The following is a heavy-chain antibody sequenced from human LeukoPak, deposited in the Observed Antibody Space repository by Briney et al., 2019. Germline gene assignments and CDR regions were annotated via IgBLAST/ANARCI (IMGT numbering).Heavy chain of an antibody. Sequence: SVKVSCKASGGTFSSYAISWVRQAPGQGLEWMGGIIPIFGTANYAQKFQGSVTITTDESTSTAYMELSSLRSEDTAVYYCARGDLEWFSSWFDPWGQGTLVTVSS. CDR2: IIPIFGTA. V-gene: IGHV1-69*05. D-gene: IGHD3-3*01. CDR1: GGTFSSYA. CDR3: ARGDLEWFSSWFDP. J-gene: IGHJ5*02.